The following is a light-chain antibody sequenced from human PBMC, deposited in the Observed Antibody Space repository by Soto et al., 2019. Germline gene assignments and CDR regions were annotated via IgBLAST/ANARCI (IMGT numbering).Light chain of an antibody. J-gene: IGKJ5*01. Sequence: DIVLTQSPGTLSLSPGERATLSCRASQSVSSNHLAWYQQKPGQAPRLLIYGGSSRATGIPVRFSGSGSETDFTLTITRLEPEDFAVYYCQQYSSSPTFGQGTRLEIK. V-gene: IGKV3-20*01. CDR2: GGS. CDR3: QQYSSSPT. CDR1: QSVSSNH.